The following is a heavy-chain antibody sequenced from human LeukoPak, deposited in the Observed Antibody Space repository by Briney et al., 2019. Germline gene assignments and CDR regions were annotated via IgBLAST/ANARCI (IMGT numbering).Heavy chain of an antibody. Sequence: GGSLRLSCAASGFTFSGYEVNWVRQAPEKGLEWVSYISNGGGTIYYADSVKGRFTISRDNAKNSLYLQMNSLRVEDTAVYYCARHSSGWYYFDNWGQGTLVTVSS. D-gene: IGHD6-19*01. CDR2: ISNGGGTI. V-gene: IGHV3-48*03. CDR1: GFTFSGYE. J-gene: IGHJ4*02. CDR3: ARHSSGWYYFDN.